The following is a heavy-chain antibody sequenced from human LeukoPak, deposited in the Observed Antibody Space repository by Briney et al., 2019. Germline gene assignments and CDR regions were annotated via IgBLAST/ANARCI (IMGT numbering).Heavy chain of an antibody. J-gene: IGHJ6*03. D-gene: IGHD3-22*01. CDR2: ISSSGSTI. Sequence: PGGSLRLSCAAPGFTFSSYEMNWVRQAPGKGLEWVSYISSSGSTIYYADSVKGRFTISRDNAKNSLYLQMNSLRAEDTAIYYCAKEDGVTMIVVARGMDVWGKGTTVTVSS. V-gene: IGHV3-48*03. CDR3: AKEDGVTMIVVARGMDV. CDR1: GFTFSSYE.